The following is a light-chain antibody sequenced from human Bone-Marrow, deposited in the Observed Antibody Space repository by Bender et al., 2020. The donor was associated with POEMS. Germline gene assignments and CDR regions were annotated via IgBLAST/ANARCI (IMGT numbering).Light chain of an antibody. CDR1: SSNIGNDF. V-gene: IGLV1-51*01. J-gene: IGLJ2*01. Sequence: QSVLTQPPSVSAAPGQRVTISCSGSSSNIGNDFVAWYQQLPGTAPKLLIYANNERPSGFPDRFSGSKSGTSATLDITGLQTGDEADYYCGTWDNILDARVFGGGTRLTVL. CDR2: ANN. CDR3: GTWDNILDARV.